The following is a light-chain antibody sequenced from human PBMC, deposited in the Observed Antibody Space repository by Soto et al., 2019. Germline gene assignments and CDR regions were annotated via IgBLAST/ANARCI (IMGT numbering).Light chain of an antibody. CDR1: SSNIGNNT. CDR3: AAWDDTLNGPV. J-gene: IGLJ2*01. CDR2: GND. Sequence: QSVLTQPPSASGTPGQRVTISCSGGSSNIGNNTVNWYQQLPGTAPKLLIYGNDQRPSGVPDRFSGSKSGTSVSLAISGLQSEDEADYYCAAWDDTLNGPVFGGGTKLTVL. V-gene: IGLV1-44*01.